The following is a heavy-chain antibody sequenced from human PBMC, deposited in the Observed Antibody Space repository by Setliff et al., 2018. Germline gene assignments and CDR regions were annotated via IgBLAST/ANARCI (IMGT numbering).Heavy chain of an antibody. J-gene: IGHJ4*02. Sequence: SETLSLTCTVSGGSISSDSDYWSWIRQSAGKGLEWIGRIYASGSTEYSPSLGSRVTISVDTSRNQFSLQLSSVTSADTAIYYCTKGRVGLAARAGYWGQGTLVTVSS. V-gene: IGHV4-61*02. CDR3: TKGRVGLAARAGY. CDR2: IYASGST. D-gene: IGHD1-26*01. CDR1: GGSISSDSDY.